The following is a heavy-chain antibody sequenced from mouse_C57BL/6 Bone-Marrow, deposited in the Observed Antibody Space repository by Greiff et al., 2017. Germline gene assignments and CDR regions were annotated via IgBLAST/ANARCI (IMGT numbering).Heavy chain of an antibody. J-gene: IGHJ1*03. CDR2: ISYDGSN. D-gene: IGHD2-4*01. Sequence: EVQRVESGPGLVKPSQSLSLTCSVTGYSITSGYYWNWIRQFPGNKLEWMGYISYDGSNNYNPSLKNPISITRDTSKNQFFLKLNSVTTEDTATYYCARDSLYDYYWYFDVWGTGTTVTVTA. CDR1: GYSITSGYY. V-gene: IGHV3-6*01. CDR3: ARDSLYDYYWYFDV.